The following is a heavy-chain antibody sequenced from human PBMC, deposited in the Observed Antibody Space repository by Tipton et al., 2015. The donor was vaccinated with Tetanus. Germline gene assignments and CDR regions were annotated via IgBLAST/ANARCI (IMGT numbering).Heavy chain of an antibody. Sequence: QSGAEVKKPGSSVKVSCKASGGTFSSYAISWVRQAPGQGLEWMGGIIPIFGTTNYAQKFQGRVTITADESTSTAYMELSSLRSEDTAVYYCARRGTAMVLGYYYYGMDVWGQGTTVTVSS. CDR3: ARRGTAMVLGYYYYGMDV. CDR1: GGTFSSYA. J-gene: IGHJ6*02. D-gene: IGHD5-18*01. V-gene: IGHV1-69*01. CDR2: IIPIFGTT.